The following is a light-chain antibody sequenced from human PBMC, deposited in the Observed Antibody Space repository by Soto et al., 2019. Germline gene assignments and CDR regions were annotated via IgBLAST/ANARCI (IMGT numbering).Light chain of an antibody. CDR1: QSLLHSNGYNY. V-gene: IGKV2-28*01. CDR3: MQALQTRS. J-gene: IGKJ1*01. Sequence: DIVVTQSPLSLPVTPGEPASISCRSSQSLLHSNGYNYLDWYLQKPGXXPXLLIYLGSNRASGVPDRFSGSGSGTDFTLKISRVEAEDVGVYYCMQALQTRSFGQGTKVDIK. CDR2: LGS.